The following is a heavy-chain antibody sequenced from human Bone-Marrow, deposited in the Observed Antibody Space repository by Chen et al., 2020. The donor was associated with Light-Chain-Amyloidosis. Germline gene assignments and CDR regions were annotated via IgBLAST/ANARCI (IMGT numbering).Heavy chain of an antibody. CDR3: ATLCGGDCYSGDY. CDR1: GFTFSSYG. CDR2: IVYDGSKK. D-gene: IGHD2-21*02. V-gene: IGHV3-33*01. Sequence: QVQLVESGGGVVQPGRSLRLSCAASGFTFSSYGMHWVRQAPGTGLEWVAVIVYDGSKKYYEDAVKGRFTISRDNSKNTLYLQMNSLRAEDTAVYYCATLCGGDCYSGDYWGQGTLVTVSS. J-gene: IGHJ4*02.